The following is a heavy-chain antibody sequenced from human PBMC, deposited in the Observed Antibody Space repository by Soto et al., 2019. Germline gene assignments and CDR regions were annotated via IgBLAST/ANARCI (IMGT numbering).Heavy chain of an antibody. D-gene: IGHD2-2*01. CDR3: ARGTGRGVVVPAAMGKYNSFDP. V-gene: IGHV4-34*01. Sequence: ETLSRTGAVNGGSFSVYYWSWIRQPPGKGLEWIGEINHSGSTNYNPSLKSRVTISVDTSKNQFSLKLSSVTAADTAVYYCARGTGRGVVVPAAMGKYNSFDPWGQGTLVTVSS. CDR1: GGSFSVYY. J-gene: IGHJ5*02. CDR2: INHSGST.